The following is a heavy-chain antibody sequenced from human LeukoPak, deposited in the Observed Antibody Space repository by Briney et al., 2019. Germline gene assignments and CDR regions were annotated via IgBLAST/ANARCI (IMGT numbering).Heavy chain of an antibody. D-gene: IGHD5-18*01. V-gene: IGHV4-38-2*02. CDR1: GYSLRSAYY. J-gene: IGHJ4*02. CDR3: SRGRKGGYNYAAIDF. CDR2: VYGGGNT. Sequence: PSGTLSLTCTVSGYSLRSAYYWGRIRQSPGKGLEWIGAVYGGGNTHYNPSLENRVKISPDTSKNQFSLKLTSVTAADTAVYYCSRGRKGGYNYAAIDFWGQGTLVTVSS.